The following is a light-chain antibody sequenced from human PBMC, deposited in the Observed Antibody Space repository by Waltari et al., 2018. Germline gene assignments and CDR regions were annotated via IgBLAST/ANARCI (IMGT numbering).Light chain of an antibody. CDR3: QQYDTLPVT. CDR2: DAS. V-gene: IGKV1-33*01. J-gene: IGKJ2*01. Sequence: DIQMTQSPSSLSASVGDRVTITCQASQDISNYLNWYQQKPGKAPKLLIYDASKLETGVPSKFSGSGSGTDFSFTISSLQPEDIATYYCQQYDTLPVTFGQGTKLQIK. CDR1: QDISNY.